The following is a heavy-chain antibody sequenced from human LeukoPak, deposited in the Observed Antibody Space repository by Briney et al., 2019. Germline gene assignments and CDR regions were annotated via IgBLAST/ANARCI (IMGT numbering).Heavy chain of an antibody. Sequence: PGGSLRLSCAASGFTFSSYGMHWVRQAPGKGLEWVAFIRYDGSNKYYADSVKGRFTISRDNSKNTLHLQMNSLRAEDTAVYYCAKSSGFGELPAPYDYWGQGTLVTVSS. V-gene: IGHV3-30*02. J-gene: IGHJ4*02. CDR1: GFTFSSYG. D-gene: IGHD3-10*01. CDR2: IRYDGSNK. CDR3: AKSSGFGELPAPYDY.